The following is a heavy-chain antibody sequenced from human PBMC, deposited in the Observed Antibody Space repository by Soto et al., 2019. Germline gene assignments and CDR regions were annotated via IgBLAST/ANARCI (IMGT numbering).Heavy chain of an antibody. CDR2: IIPIFTTR. CDR3: AREVAADGTFREDVFDI. V-gene: IGHV1-69*12. J-gene: IGHJ3*02. D-gene: IGHD6-13*01. CDR1: VGTFSNHA. Sequence: QVHLVQSGAEVKKPGSSVKVFCKASVGTFSNHAINWVRQAPGQGLEWMGRIIPIFTTRNYAQKFQGRVTITADESTITAYMELSSLKHDDMAVYYCAREVAADGTFREDVFDIWGQGTLVTVSS.